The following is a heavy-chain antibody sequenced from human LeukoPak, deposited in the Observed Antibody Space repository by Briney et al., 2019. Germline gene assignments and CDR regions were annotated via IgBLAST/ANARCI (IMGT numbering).Heavy chain of an antibody. D-gene: IGHD3-22*01. CDR1: GFSLSTSGMR. J-gene: IGHJ4*02. V-gene: IGHV2-70*04. Sequence: SGPTLVNPTQTLTLTCTFSGFSLSTSGMRVSWIRQPPGKALEWLARIDWDDDKFYSTSLKTRLTISKDTSKNQVVLTMTNMDPVDTATYYCARIRAYYYDSSGYYWDDYWGQGTLVTVSS. CDR2: IDWDDDK. CDR3: ARIRAYYYDSSGYYWDDY.